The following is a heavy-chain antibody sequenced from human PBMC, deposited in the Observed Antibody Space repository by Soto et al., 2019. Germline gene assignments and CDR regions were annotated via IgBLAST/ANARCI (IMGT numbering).Heavy chain of an antibody. V-gene: IGHV5-10-1*01. CDR1: GYSFTSYW. CDR2: IDPSDSYT. D-gene: IGHD1-7*01. Sequence: HGESLKISCKGSGYSFTSYWISWVRQMPGKGLEWMGRIDPSDSYTNYSPSFQGHVTISADKSISTAYLQWSSLKASDTAMYYCARLYRITGTTRAFDIWGQGTMVTVSS. CDR3: ARLYRITGTTRAFDI. J-gene: IGHJ3*02.